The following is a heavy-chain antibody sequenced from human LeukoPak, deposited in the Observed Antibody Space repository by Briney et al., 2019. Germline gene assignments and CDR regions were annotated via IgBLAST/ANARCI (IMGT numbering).Heavy chain of an antibody. CDR3: VKDLRSDFMGVLSRYLSY. CDR2: IRRNGGST. J-gene: IGHJ4*02. Sequence: GGSLRLSCSASGFTSSSFAMHWVRQAPGKGLEYVAAIRRNGGSTYYADSVKGRFTISRDNSKSTLYLQMSSLRAEDTAVYLCVKDLRSDFMGVLSRYLSYWGQGTLVTVSS. D-gene: IGHD2/OR15-2a*01. V-gene: IGHV3-64D*09. CDR1: GFTSSSFA.